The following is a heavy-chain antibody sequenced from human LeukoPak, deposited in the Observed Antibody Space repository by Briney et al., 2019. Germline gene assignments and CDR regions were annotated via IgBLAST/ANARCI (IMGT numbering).Heavy chain of an antibody. CDR2: IYSGGST. CDR1: GFTVSSNY. J-gene: IGHJ6*03. CDR3: ARDRPSYCSSTSCYPYYYYYYMDV. V-gene: IGHV3-66*02. D-gene: IGHD2-2*01. Sequence: GGSLRLSCAASGFTVSSNYMSWVRQAPGRGLEWVSVIYSGGSTYYADSVKGRFTISRDNSKNTLYLQMNSLRAEDTAVYYCARDRPSYCSSTSCYPYYYYYYMDVWGKGTTVTVSS.